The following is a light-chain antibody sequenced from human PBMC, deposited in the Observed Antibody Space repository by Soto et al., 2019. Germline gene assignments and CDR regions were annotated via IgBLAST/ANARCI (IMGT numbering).Light chain of an antibody. CDR1: QSVSSN. J-gene: IGKJ1*01. Sequence: EIAMTQSPATLSVSPGERATHACRASQSVSSNVAWYQQKPGQARRLLIYGASTRATGIPARFSGSGSGTEFTLTISSLQSEDFAVYYCQQYNNWPPWTFGQGTKVEIK. V-gene: IGKV3-15*01. CDR3: QQYNNWPPWT. CDR2: GAS.